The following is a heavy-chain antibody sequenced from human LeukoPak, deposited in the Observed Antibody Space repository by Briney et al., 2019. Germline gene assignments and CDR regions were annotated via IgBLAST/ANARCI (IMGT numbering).Heavy chain of an antibody. Sequence: KSSETLSLTCTVSGGSISSSSYYWGWIRQPPGKGLEWIGSIYYSGSTYYNPSLKSRVTISVDTSKNQFSLKLSSVTAADTAVYYCARTGKKRDSSGHSFDYWGQGTLVTVSS. CDR1: GGSISSSSYY. CDR3: ARTGKKRDSSGHSFDY. V-gene: IGHV4-39*01. D-gene: IGHD3-22*01. CDR2: IYYSGST. J-gene: IGHJ4*02.